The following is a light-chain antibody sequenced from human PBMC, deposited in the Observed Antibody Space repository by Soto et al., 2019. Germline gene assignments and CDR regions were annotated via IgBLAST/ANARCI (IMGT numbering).Light chain of an antibody. CDR2: AAS. Sequence: IQLTQSPSSLSASVGDRVTITCRASQGISSYLAWYQQKPGKAPKLLIYAASTLQSGVPSRFSGSGSVTDFTLTISSLQPEDFATYYCQQLNSYPSALTFGGGTKVEIK. CDR3: QQLNSYPSALT. CDR1: QGISSY. V-gene: IGKV1-9*01. J-gene: IGKJ4*01.